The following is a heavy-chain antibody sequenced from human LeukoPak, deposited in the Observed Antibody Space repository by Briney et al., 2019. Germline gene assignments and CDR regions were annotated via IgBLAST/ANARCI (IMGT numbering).Heavy chain of an antibody. V-gene: IGHV3-66*01. CDR3: ARETAYYYGSGGYFDY. J-gene: IGHJ4*02. D-gene: IGHD3-10*01. Sequence: GGSLRLSCAASGFTVSSNYMSWVRQAPAKGLEWVSVIYSGGSTYYADSVKGRFTISRDNSKNTLYLQMNSLRAEDTAVYYCARETAYYYGSGGYFDYWGQGTLVTVSS. CDR1: GFTVSSNY. CDR2: IYSGGST.